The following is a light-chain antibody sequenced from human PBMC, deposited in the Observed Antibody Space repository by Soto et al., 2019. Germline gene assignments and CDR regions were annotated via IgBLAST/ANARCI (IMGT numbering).Light chain of an antibody. CDR1: SSDVGAYNY. CDR2: EVS. Sequence: QSALAQPRSASGSPGQSVTISCTGTSSDVGAYNYVSWYQQLPGKAPKLIIYEVSKRPSGVPDRFSGSKSGNTASLTVSGLQAEDEADYYCTSYAGTYSFFYVFGTGTKVTVL. CDR3: TSYAGTYSFFYV. V-gene: IGLV2-8*01. J-gene: IGLJ1*01.